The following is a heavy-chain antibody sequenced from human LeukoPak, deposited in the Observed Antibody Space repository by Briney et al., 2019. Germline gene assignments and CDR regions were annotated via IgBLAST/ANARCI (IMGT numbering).Heavy chain of an antibody. J-gene: IGHJ4*02. Sequence: GGSLRLSCEASGFTFRNYAMSWVRQAQGKGLEWVSAILGSGGSTYYADSVKGRFTVSRDNSKSTLYLQMNSLRAEDTALYYCAKWGDYDVLTGYYVPDYWGQGTLVTVSS. CDR1: GFTFRNYA. CDR2: ILGSGGST. V-gene: IGHV3-23*01. CDR3: AKWGDYDVLTGYYVPDY. D-gene: IGHD3-9*01.